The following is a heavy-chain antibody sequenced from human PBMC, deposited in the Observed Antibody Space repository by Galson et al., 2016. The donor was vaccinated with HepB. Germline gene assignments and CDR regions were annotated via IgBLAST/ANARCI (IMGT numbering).Heavy chain of an antibody. CDR2: IYPGDSDI. D-gene: IGHD6-19*01. Sequence: SGAEVKEPGESVKISCKGSGYNFATYWIAWVRQKPGKGLEWMGNIYPGDSDIRYSPSFEGQVNISADKSVSTAYLQWSSLKASDTAKYFCARGVISSGWYGWFDPWGQGTLVTVSS. CDR1: GYNFATYW. J-gene: IGHJ5*02. CDR3: ARGVISSGWYGWFDP. V-gene: IGHV5-51*01.